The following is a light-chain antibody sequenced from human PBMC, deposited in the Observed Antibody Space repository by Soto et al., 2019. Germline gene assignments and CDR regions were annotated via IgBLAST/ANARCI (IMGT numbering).Light chain of an antibody. CDR2: EVS. CDR3: SSYTSSSTHYV. CDR1: STDVGGYDH. Sequence: QSALTQPASVSESPGQSITISCIGTSTDVGGYDHVSWYQQHPGKAPKVIISEVSNRPSGVSTRFSGSKSGNTASLTISGLQTEDEADYYCSSYTSSSTHYVFGTGTKVTVL. J-gene: IGLJ1*01. V-gene: IGLV2-14*01.